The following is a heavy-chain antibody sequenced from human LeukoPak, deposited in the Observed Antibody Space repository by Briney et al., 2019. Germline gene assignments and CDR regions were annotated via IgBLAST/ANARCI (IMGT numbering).Heavy chain of an antibody. CDR1: GFTFSSYA. Sequence: PGGSLRLSCAASGFTFSSYAMHWVRQAPGKGLEWVAVISYDGSNKYYADSVKGRFTISRDNSKNTLYLQMNSLRAEDTAVYYCAREKDYYYDSSGYYYGISAFDIWGQGTMVTVSS. J-gene: IGHJ3*02. CDR2: ISYDGSNK. D-gene: IGHD3-22*01. CDR3: AREKDYYYDSSGYYYGISAFDI. V-gene: IGHV3-30-3*01.